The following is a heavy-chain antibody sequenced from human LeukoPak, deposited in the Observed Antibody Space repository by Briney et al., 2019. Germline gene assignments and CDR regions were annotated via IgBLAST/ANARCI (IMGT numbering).Heavy chain of an antibody. J-gene: IGHJ3*02. CDR2: ISSSGSTI. CDR3: AACVTPVARLAYCGGDCYPQPSDAFDI. V-gene: IGHV3-48*03. CDR1: GFTFSSYE. D-gene: IGHD2-21*02. Sequence: GGSLRLSCAASGFTFSSYEMNWVRQAPGKGLEWVSYISSSGSTIYYADSVKGRFTISRDNAKNSLYLRMNSLRAEDTAVYYCAACVTPVARLAYCGGDCYPQPSDAFDIWGQGTMVTVSS.